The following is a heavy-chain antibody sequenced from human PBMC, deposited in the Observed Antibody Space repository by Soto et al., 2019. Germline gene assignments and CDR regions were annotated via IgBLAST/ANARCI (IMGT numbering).Heavy chain of an antibody. Sequence: QVQLQESGPGLVKPSQTLSLTCTVIGGSIRSPNYYWSWIRQHPGKGLEWIGNIYYNGSTNYTPSLKSRAVSSLDTSKNQFSLKLNSVTAADTAVYYCARDAPLWFGELSHWGQGTLVTVSS. D-gene: IGHD3-10*01. CDR2: IYYNGST. CDR1: GGSIRSPNYY. J-gene: IGHJ4*02. V-gene: IGHV4-31*03. CDR3: ARDAPLWFGELSH.